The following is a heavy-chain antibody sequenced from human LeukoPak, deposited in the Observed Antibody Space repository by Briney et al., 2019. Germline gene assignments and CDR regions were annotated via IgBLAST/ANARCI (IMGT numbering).Heavy chain of an antibody. CDR3: ASSESSIAAPRGY. CDR2: INPNSGGT. CDR1: GYTFTGYY. V-gene: IGHV1-2*02. D-gene: IGHD6-6*01. Sequence: ASVKVSCKASGYTFTGYYMHWVRQAPGQGLEWMGWINPNSGGTNYAQKFQGRVTMTRDTSISTAYMELSRLRSDDTAVYYCASSESSIAAPRGYWGQGTLVTVSS. J-gene: IGHJ4*02.